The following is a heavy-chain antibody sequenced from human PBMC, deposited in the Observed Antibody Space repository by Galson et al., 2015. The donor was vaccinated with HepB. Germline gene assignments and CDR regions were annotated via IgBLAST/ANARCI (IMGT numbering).Heavy chain of an antibody. V-gene: IGHV3-23*01. Sequence: SLRLSCAASGFTFSSYAMSWVRQAPGKGLEWVSSISGDGGSTYAADSVKGRFTISRDNSKNTVYLQMNSLKVEDTAKYYCAKRMGDSPGYFQHWGQGTVVIASS. D-gene: IGHD3-16*01. J-gene: IGHJ1*01. CDR3: AKRMGDSPGYFQH. CDR1: GFTFSSYA. CDR2: ISGDGGST.